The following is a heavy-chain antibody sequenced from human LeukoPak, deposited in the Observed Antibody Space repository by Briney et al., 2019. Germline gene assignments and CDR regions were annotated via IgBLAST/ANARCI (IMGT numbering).Heavy chain of an antibody. D-gene: IGHD3-22*01. CDR2: ISSSGDRTL. Sequence: PGGSLRLSCAAPGFTFSSYEMIWVRQAPGQGLEWLAYISSSGDRTLYCSASMKGRFTVSRDNAKNSLYLQMNTLTIEDTAVYYCARESDGGGYRFDYWGQGSLVTVSS. V-gene: IGHV3-48*03. CDR1: GFTFSSYE. J-gene: IGHJ4*02. CDR3: ARESDGGGYRFDY.